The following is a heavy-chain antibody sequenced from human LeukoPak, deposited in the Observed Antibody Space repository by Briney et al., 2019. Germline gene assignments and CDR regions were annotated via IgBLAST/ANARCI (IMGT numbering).Heavy chain of an antibody. V-gene: IGHV3-23*01. D-gene: IGHD6-19*01. CDR2: MSGSGGST. CDR1: GFTFSSYA. Sequence: GGSLRLSCAASGFTFSSYAMSWVRQAPGKGLEWVSTMSGSGGSTYYADSVKGRFTISRDNSKNTLYLQMNSLRAEDTGVYYCARRVAVADNYFDYWGQGTLVTVSS. J-gene: IGHJ4*02. CDR3: ARRVAVADNYFDY.